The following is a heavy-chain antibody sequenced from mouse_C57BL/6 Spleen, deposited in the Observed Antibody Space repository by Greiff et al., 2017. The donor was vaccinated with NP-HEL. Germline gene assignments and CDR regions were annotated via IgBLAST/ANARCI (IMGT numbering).Heavy chain of an antibody. CDR1: GYTFTSYW. CDR2: INPSNGGT. D-gene: IGHD3-2*02. V-gene: IGHV1-53*01. Sequence: QVQLQQPGTELVKPGASVKLSCKASGYTFTSYWMHWVKQRPGQGLEWIGNINPSNGGTNYNEKFKSKATLTVDKSSSTAYMQLSSLTSEDSAVYYGARKEDSSGYLYYAMDYWGQGTSVTVSS. J-gene: IGHJ4*01. CDR3: ARKEDSSGYLYYAMDY.